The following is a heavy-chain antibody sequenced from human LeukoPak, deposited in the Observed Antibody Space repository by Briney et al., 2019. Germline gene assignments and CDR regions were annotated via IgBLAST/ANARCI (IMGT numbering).Heavy chain of an antibody. CDR2: ISSSGSTI. J-gene: IGHJ4*02. D-gene: IGHD3-22*01. CDR3: ARASGDYDSSGYDCFDY. V-gene: IGHV3-11*04. Sequence: PGGSLRLSCAASGFTFSDYYMSWIRQAPGKGLEWVSYISSSGSTIYYADSVKGRFTISRDNAKNSLYLQMNSLRAEDTAVCYCARASGDYDSSGYDCFDYWGQGTLVTVSS. CDR1: GFTFSDYY.